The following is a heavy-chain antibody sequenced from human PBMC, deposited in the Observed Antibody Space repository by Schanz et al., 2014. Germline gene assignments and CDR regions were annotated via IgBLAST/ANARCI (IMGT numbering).Heavy chain of an antibody. J-gene: IGHJ4*02. Sequence: QVQLQESGPGLVKPSETLSLTCTVSGVSMAGYYWSFIRQPPGKGLEWIGYFYYTGSFNYNPSLKSRATISMVTSKNQFSLKLSPVTAADTAVYYCARSLSDYKYYFDYWGQGALVTVSS. CDR1: GVSMAGYY. CDR2: FYYTGSF. D-gene: IGHD3-10*01. V-gene: IGHV4-59*01. CDR3: ARSLSDYKYYFDY.